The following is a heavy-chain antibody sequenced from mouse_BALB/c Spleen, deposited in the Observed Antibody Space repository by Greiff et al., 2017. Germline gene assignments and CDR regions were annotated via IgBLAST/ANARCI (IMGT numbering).Heavy chain of an antibody. J-gene: IGHJ2*01. Sequence: EVQLVESGPSLVKPSQTLSLTCSVTGDSITSGYWNWIRKFPGNKLEYMGYISYSGSTYYNPSLKSRISITRDTSKNQYYLQLNSVTTEDTATYYCARIHYYGYGFDYWGQGTTLTVSS. CDR2: ISYSGST. CDR3: ARIHYYGYGFDY. V-gene: IGHV3-8*02. D-gene: IGHD1-2*01. CDR1: GDSITSGY.